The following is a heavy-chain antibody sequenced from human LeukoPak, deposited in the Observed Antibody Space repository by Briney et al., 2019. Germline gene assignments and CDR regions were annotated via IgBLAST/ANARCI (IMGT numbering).Heavy chain of an antibody. CDR3: ARVWLRHFDY. D-gene: IGHD5-12*01. J-gene: IGHJ4*02. CDR2: IYSSGST. V-gene: IGHV4-39*01. CDR1: GASIRNSHHY. Sequence: SETLSLTCVVSGASIRNSHHYWVWIRQPPGKGLEWIGSIYSSGSTYYNQSLRTRVTISVDTSKNQFSLKLSSVTAADTAVYYCARVWLRHFDYWGQGTLVTVSS.